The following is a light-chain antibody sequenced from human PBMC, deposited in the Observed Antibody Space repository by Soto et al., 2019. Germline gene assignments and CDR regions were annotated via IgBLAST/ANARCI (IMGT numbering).Light chain of an antibody. Sequence: DIQMTQSPSTLSASVGDRVTITXRASQTISSWLAWYQQKPGKAPKLLIYKASTLKSGVPSRFSGSGSGTEFTLTISSLQPGDFATYYCQHYNSYSGTFGQGTKVDIK. CDR3: QHYNSYSGT. CDR1: QTISSW. CDR2: KAS. J-gene: IGKJ1*01. V-gene: IGKV1-5*03.